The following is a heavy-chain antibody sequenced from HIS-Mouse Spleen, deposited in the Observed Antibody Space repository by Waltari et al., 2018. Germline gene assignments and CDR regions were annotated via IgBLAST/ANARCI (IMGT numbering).Heavy chain of an antibody. CDR2: ISYDGSNK. J-gene: IGHJ4*02. Sequence: QVQLVESGGGVVQPGRSRRRSCAAAGFTCRSYGMHGGRQAPGKGLEWVAVISYDGSNKYYADSVKGRFTISRDNSKNTLYLQMNSLRAEDTAVYYCAKDKHHAFDYWGQGTLVTVSS. CDR3: AKDKHHAFDY. CDR1: GFTCRSYG. V-gene: IGHV3-30*18.